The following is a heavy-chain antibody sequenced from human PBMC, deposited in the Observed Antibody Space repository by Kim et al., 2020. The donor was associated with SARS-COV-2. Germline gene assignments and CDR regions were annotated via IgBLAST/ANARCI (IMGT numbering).Heavy chain of an antibody. CDR1: GFTLSGYD. J-gene: IGHJ3*02. CDR3: VREGMTGNGFDI. CDR2: ISLSGSKI. Sequence: GGSLRLSCVGSGFTLSGYDMNWVRQAPGKGLEWVSYISLSGSKIYYANSVKGRFTISSDNAKNSLYLQMNSLRAEDTALYYCVREGMTGNGFDIWGQGTMVTVSS. V-gene: IGHV3-48*03.